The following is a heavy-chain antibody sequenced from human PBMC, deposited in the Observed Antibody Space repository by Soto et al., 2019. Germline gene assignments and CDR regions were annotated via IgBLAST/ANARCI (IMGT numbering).Heavy chain of an antibody. CDR3: AHSRLTTSMWSFDS. J-gene: IGHJ4*02. CDR2: VYWDDDK. D-gene: IGHD1-1*01. V-gene: IGHV2-5*02. CDR1: GFSLSSHGVG. Sequence: QITLKEAGPTLVKPTQTLTLTCTFSGFSLSSHGVGVGWIRQPPGKALEWLALVYWDDDKGYSPSLKSRLTITKDTSKNQVVLTMTNMDPIDTATYFCAHSRLTTSMWSFDSWGQGTLVTVSS.